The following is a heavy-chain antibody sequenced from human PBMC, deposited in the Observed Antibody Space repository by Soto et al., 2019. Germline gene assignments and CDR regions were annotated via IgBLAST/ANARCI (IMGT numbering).Heavy chain of an antibody. D-gene: IGHD6-6*01. J-gene: IGHJ6*02. CDR2: IWFDGSNK. V-gene: IGHV3-33*01. CDR3: ARDQYSSSSGGYYYYGMDV. CDR1: GFPFSSYG. Sequence: QVQLVESGGGVVQPGRSLRLSCAASGFPFSSYGMHWVRQAPGKGLEWVAVIWFDGSNKYYGDSVKGRFTISRDNSKNILYLQMNNLRVEDMAVYYCARDQYSSSSGGYYYYGMDVWGQGTTVTVSS.